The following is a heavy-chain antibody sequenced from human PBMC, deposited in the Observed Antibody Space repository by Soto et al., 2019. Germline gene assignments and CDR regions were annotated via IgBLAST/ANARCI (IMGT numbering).Heavy chain of an antibody. D-gene: IGHD6-6*01. V-gene: IGHV4-39*01. J-gene: IGHJ4*02. CDR3: TRGLSSPSATGI. CDR2: IHNSGST. Sequence: SETLSLTCTVSGGSVSSCCNYWGWVRQPPGKGLEWIGSIHNSGSTSYNPPLKSRVTISVDTPKNQFSLNLTSVTAADTAVYYCTRGLSSPSATGIWGQGTLVTVSS. CDR1: GGSVSSCCNY.